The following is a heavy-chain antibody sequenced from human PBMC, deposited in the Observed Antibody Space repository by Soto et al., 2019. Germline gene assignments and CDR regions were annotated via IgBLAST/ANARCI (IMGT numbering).Heavy chain of an antibody. V-gene: IGHV1-69*06. CDR1: GGTFSSYA. CDR2: IIPIFGTA. D-gene: IGHD6-13*01. J-gene: IGHJ4*02. Sequence: SVKVSCKASGGTFSSYAISWVRQAPGQGLEWMGGIIPIFGTANYAQKFQGRVTITADKSTSTAYMELSSLRSEDTAVYYCASASATAAGSFDYWGQGTLVTVSS. CDR3: ASASATAAGSFDY.